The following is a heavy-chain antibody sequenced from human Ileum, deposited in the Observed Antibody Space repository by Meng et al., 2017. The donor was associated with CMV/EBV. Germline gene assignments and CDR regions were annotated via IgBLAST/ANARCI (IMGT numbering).Heavy chain of an antibody. CDR1: GFTLDDYD. V-gene: IGHV3-20*04. D-gene: IGHD2-2*01. CDR3: ARVGGYCSSTSCHDAFDI. Sequence: GESLKISCAASGFTLDDYDMNWVRQAPGKGLEWVSGLNWNGGIKGYADSVKGRFTISRDNAKNSLYLQMNSLRAEDTAVYYCARVGGYCSSTSCHDAFDIWGQGTMVTVSS. CDR2: LNWNGGIK. J-gene: IGHJ3*02.